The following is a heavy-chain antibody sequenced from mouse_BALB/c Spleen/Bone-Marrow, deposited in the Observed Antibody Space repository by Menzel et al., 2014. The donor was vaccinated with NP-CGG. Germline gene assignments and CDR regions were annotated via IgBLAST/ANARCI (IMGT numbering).Heavy chain of an antibody. CDR1: GYTFTSYY. D-gene: IGHD4-1*01. CDR3: ARGANWNFDY. CDR2: IYPGNVNT. Sequence: LQESGPELVKPGASVRISCKAAGYTFTSYYIHWVKQRPGQGLEWIGWIYPGNVNTKYNEKFKGKATLTADKSSSTAYFLLSSLTSEDSAVYFCARGANWNFDYWGQGTTLTVSS. J-gene: IGHJ2*01. V-gene: IGHV1S56*01.